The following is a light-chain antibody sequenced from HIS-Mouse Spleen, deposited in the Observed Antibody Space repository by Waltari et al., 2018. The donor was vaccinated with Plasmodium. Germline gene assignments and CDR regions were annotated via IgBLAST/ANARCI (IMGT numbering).Light chain of an antibody. Sequence: KLTQSPSALSASLGDRVTITCQASQDISNYLNWYQQKPGKAPKLLIYDASNLETGVPSRFSGSGSGTDFTFTISSLQPEDIATYYCQQYDNLPYTFGQGTKLEIK. CDR1: QDISNY. J-gene: IGKJ2*01. V-gene: IGKV1-33*01. CDR3: QQYDNLPYT. CDR2: DAS.